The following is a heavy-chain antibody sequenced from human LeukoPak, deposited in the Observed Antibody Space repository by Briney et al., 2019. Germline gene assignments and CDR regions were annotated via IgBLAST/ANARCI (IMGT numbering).Heavy chain of an antibody. D-gene: IGHD2-2*01. CDR3: ARADSVPAGDYHYWYMDV. CDR1: GFTLTDY. V-gene: IGHV1-2*02. CDR2: IKPNSGDT. Sequence: ASVKVSCKASGFTLTDYIHWVRQDPRQGLQWMGWIKPNSGDTDYAQKFQGKVTMTRDTSISTVYMELSSLRSDDTAVYYCARADSVPAGDYHYWYMDVWGKGTTVTVSS. J-gene: IGHJ6*03.